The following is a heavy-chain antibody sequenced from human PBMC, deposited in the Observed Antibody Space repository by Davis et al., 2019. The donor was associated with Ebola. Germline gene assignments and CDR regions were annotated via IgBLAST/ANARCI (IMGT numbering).Heavy chain of an antibody. J-gene: IGHJ2*01. Sequence: GESLKISCAASGFTFSSYAMHWVRQAPGKGLEWVAVISYDGSNKYYADSVKGRFTSSRDNSKNTLYLQMNSLRAEDTAVYYCARDPAVAATYWYFDLWGRGTLVTVSS. CDR1: GFTFSSYA. D-gene: IGHD6-19*01. CDR2: ISYDGSNK. V-gene: IGHV3-30-3*01. CDR3: ARDPAVAATYWYFDL.